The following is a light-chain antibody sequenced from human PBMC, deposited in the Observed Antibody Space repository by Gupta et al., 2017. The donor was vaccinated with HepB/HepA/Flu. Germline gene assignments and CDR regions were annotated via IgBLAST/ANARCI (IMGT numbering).Light chain of an antibody. Sequence: MVLTPSPATLSVSPGEGVTLSCRASQSVSSHLAWYQQKPGQAPRLLIFGASTRATGIPASFSGSGSGTEFTLTISSLQSEDFAVYYCQQYNYLWTFGPGTKVEIK. CDR1: QSVSSH. V-gene: IGKV3-15*01. CDR2: GAS. CDR3: QQYNYLWT. J-gene: IGKJ1*01.